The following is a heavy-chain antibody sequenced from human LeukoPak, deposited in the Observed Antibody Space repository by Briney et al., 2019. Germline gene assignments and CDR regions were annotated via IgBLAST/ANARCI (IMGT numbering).Heavy chain of an antibody. CDR2: ISAYNGNT. J-gene: IGHJ6*02. CDR3: AIAPDSSGWYYGMDV. CDR1: GYTFTSYG. Sequence: ASVNVSCKASGYTFTSYGISWVRQAPGQGLEWMGWISAYNGNTNYAQKLQGRVTMTTDTSTSTAYMELRSLRSDDTAVYYCAIAPDSSGWYYGMDVWGQGTTVTVSS. D-gene: IGHD6-19*01. V-gene: IGHV1-18*01.